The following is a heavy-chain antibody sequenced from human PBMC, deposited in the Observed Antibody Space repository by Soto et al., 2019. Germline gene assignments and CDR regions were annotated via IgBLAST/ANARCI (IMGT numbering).Heavy chain of an antibody. J-gene: IGHJ4*02. V-gene: IGHV1-18*01. CDR2: ISAYNDHT. D-gene: IGHD1-1*01. Sequence: QVQLEQSEAEVKKPGASVKVSCKAAGYTLTTYGVSWVRQAPGQGLEWVGWISAYNDHTNYAQKFQGRVTMTTDTSTSTAYMELRSLRSDDTAVYYCARGTSFDYWGQGTLVTVSS. CDR3: ARGTSFDY. CDR1: GYTLTTYG.